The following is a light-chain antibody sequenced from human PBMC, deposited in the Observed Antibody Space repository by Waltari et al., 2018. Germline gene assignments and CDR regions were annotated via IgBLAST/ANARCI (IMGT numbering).Light chain of an antibody. J-gene: IGKJ3*01. V-gene: IGKV1-9*01. CDR2: ATS. CDR3: QQLDSYPFT. Sequence: IQLNRSHSSRSASGGDSINITCRASQAIRSYLAWYQQKPGKAPKVLIYATSTLQSGVPSRFSGSGSGTDFTLTISSLQPEDFATYYCQQLDSYPFTFGPGTKVDIK. CDR1: QAIRSY.